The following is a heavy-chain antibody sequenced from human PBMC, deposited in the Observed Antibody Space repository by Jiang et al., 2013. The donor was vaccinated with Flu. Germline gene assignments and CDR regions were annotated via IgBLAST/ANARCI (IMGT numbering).Heavy chain of an antibody. J-gene: IGHJ6*02. Sequence: WVRQAPGKGLEWVAVISYHGSTKYDADSVRGRFTISRDNSKNTLYLQMNSLRAEDTAVYYCARDRQVDASGYYYYYYGMDVWGQGTTVTVSS. CDR3: ARDRQVDASGYYYYYYGMDV. V-gene: IGHV3-30*04. CDR2: ISYHGSTK. D-gene: IGHD2-8*01.